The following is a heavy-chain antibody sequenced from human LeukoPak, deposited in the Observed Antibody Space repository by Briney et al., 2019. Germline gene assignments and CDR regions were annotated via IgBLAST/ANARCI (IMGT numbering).Heavy chain of an antibody. CDR1: GGSISSYC. Sequence: SETLSLTCSVSGGSISSYCWSWIRQPARMGPACIGRHYTSGSTNYNPSLKSRVTMSVDTSKNQFSLKLSSVTAADAAVYYCARAPWASYNFDYWGQGTLVTVSS. J-gene: IGHJ4*02. CDR3: ARAPWASYNFDY. D-gene: IGHD1-26*01. CDR2: HYTSGST. V-gene: IGHV4-4*07.